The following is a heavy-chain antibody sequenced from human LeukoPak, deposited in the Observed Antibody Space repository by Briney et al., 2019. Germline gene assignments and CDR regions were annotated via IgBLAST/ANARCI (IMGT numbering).Heavy chain of an antibody. D-gene: IGHD1-14*01. J-gene: IGHJ4*02. V-gene: IGHV3-48*03. CDR1: GFTFSSYE. Sequence: GGSLRLSCAASGFTFSSYEMNWVRQAPGKGLEWVSYISSSGSTIYYADSVKGRFTISRDNAKNSLYLQMNSLRAEDTAVYYCARVGSITGSSFDYWGQGTLVTVSS. CDR2: ISSSGSTI. CDR3: ARVGSITGSSFDY.